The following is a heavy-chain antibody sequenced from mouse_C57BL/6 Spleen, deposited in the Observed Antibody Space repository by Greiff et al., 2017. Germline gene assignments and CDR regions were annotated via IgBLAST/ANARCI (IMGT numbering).Heavy chain of an antibody. CDR1: DSEVFPIAY. J-gene: IGHJ1*03. CDR3: ARLCYGSSYWYFDV. Sequence: QVQLQQSGSELRSPGSSVKLSCKDFDSEVFPIAYMSWVRQKPGHGFEWIGGILPSIGRTIYGEKFEDKATLDADTLSNTAYLELNSLTSEDSAIYYCARLCYGSSYWYFDVWGTGTTVTVSS. V-gene: IGHV15-2*01. CDR2: ILPSIGRT. D-gene: IGHD1-1*01.